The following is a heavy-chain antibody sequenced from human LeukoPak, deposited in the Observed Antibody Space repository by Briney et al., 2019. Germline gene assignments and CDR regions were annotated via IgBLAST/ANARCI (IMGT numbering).Heavy chain of an antibody. CDR2: IRFDGNNR. CDR1: GFIFSTYG. V-gene: IGHV3-30*02. CDR3: AKVLSPYSSSPLDY. D-gene: IGHD6-6*01. J-gene: IGHJ4*02. Sequence: PGGSLRLSCAASGFIFSTYGMHWVRQAPGKGLEWVAFIRFDGNNRQYADSVEGRFTISRDNSKSTLYLQMDSLRPEDRAVYYCAKVLSPYSSSPLDYWGQGTLVTVSS.